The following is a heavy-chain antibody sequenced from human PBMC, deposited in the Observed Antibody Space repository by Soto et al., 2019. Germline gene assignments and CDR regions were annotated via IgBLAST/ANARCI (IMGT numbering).Heavy chain of an antibody. CDR3: AKDPGRCSGGSCYLAGYYYYYGMDV. Sequence: QVQLVESGGGVVQPGRSLRLSCAASGFTFSSYGMHWVRQAPGKGLEWVAVISYDGSNKYYADSVKGRFTISRDNSKNTLYLQMNSLRAEDTAVYYCAKDPGRCSGGSCYLAGYYYYYGMDVWGQGTTVTVSS. CDR1: GFTFSSYG. V-gene: IGHV3-30*18. CDR2: ISYDGSNK. D-gene: IGHD2-15*01. J-gene: IGHJ6*02.